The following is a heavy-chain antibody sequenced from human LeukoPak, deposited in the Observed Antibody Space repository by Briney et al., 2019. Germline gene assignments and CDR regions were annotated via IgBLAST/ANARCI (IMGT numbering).Heavy chain of an antibody. CDR3: VRSASGNYGLFDY. J-gene: IGHJ4*02. CDR2: ISWNSGSI. V-gene: IGHV3-9*01. CDR1: GFTFDDYA. Sequence: GGSLRLSCAASGFTFDDYAMHWVRQAPGKGLEWVSGISWNSGSIGYADSVEGRFTISRDNAKNTLYLQMNSLRAEDTAVYYCVRSASGNYGLFDYWGQGTLVTVSS. D-gene: IGHD1-26*01.